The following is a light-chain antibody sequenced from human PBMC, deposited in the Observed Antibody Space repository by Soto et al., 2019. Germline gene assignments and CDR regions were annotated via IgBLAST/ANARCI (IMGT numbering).Light chain of an antibody. CDR2: GPS. Sequence: EIVLTQSPGTLSLSPGERATLSCRASQSVSNNYLAWYQQKPGQAPRLLIYGPSSRATGIPDRFSGSGSGTDFTLTISRLEPEDFAVYYCQQYGSSPGTFGQGTKVDIK. CDR1: QSVSNNY. CDR3: QQYGSSPGT. J-gene: IGKJ1*01. V-gene: IGKV3-20*01.